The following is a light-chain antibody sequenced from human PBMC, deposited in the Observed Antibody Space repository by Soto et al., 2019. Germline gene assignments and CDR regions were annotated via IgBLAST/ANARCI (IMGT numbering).Light chain of an antibody. V-gene: IGKV3-11*01. CDR1: QSVISY. J-gene: IGKJ1*01. Sequence: EIVLTQSPATLSLSPGERATLSCRASQSVISYLAWYQQKPGQAPRLLFYDASNRATGIPARFSGSGSGTDFTLTISRLEPEDFAVYYCQQRSNWPWTFGQGTKVEIK. CDR3: QQRSNWPWT. CDR2: DAS.